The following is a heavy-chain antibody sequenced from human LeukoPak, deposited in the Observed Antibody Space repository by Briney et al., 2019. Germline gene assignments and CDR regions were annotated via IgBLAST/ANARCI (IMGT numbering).Heavy chain of an antibody. CDR1: GGSISTSNYY. CDR2: IFYSGST. J-gene: IGHJ4*02. Sequence: SETLSLTCTVSGGSISTSNYYWGWIRQPPGKGLEWIGNIFYSGSTYYSPSLKSRVTISLDTSRNQFSLKLTSVTAADTAVYYCARGLDRVAGDNWGQGTVVTVSS. D-gene: IGHD6-19*01. V-gene: IGHV4-39*07. CDR3: ARGLDRVAGDN.